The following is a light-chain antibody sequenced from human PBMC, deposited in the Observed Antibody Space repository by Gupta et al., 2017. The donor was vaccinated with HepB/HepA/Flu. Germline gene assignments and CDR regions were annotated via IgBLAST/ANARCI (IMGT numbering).Light chain of an antibody. V-gene: IGLV2-14*01. CDR2: DVS. CDR3: SSYTSCTTRYV. Sequence: QSALTQPASVSGSPGQWVTISCTGTSGDVGGYDYVSWYQQPPGKAPKLMIFDVSNRPLGVSSRFSGSKSGNTASLTISGLQTEDEAEYYCSSYTSCTTRYVVGTGTKVTVL. CDR1: SGDVGGYDY. J-gene: IGLJ1*01.